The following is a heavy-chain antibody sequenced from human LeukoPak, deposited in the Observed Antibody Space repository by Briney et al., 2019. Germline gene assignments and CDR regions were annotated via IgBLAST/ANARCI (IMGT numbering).Heavy chain of an antibody. CDR2: ISSSSSYI. J-gene: IGHJ4*02. V-gene: IGHV3-21*04. Sequence: PGGSLRLSCAASGFTFSSYSMNWVRQAPGKGLEWVSSISSSSSYIYYADSVKGRFTISRDNSKNTLYLQMNSLRAEDTAVYYCAKDHAGIAAAVFDYWGQGTLVTVSS. CDR1: GFTFSSYS. CDR3: AKDHAGIAAAVFDY. D-gene: IGHD6-13*01.